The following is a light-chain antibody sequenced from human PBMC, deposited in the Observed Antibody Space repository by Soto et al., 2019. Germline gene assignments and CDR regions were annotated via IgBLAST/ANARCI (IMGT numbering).Light chain of an antibody. J-gene: IGKJ1*01. CDR1: QSVISN. CDR2: GAS. Sequence: ETVMTQSPATLSVSRGERATLSCRASQSVISNLAWYQQKPGQAPRLLIYGASRRATGIPDRFSGSGSGTDFTLTISRLEPEDLAVYYCQQYDNSVWTFGQGTKVDIK. V-gene: IGKV3D-15*01. CDR3: QQYDNSVWT.